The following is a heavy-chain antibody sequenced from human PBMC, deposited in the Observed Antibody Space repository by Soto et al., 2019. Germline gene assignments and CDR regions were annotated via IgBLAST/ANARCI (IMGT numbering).Heavy chain of an antibody. CDR1: GYTLTEQS. J-gene: IGHJ4*02. CDR3: ATDYRYEYSRSAALFHY. V-gene: IGHV1-24*01. CDR2: FDPEDGET. Sequence: GESGKVSCKVSGYTLTEQSMHWVRQAPGKGLEWMGGFDPEDGETIYAQKFQGRVTMTEDTSTDTAYMELSSLRSEDTAVYYCATDYRYEYSRSAALFHYWGPGAPVTVS. D-gene: IGHD6-6*01.